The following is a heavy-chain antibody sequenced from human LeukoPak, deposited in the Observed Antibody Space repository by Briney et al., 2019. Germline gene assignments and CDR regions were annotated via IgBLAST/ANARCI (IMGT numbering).Heavy chain of an antibody. CDR2: IYYSGDS. CDR1: GGSISSSNYY. D-gene: IGHD2/OR15-2a*01. J-gene: IGHJ4*02. V-gene: IGHV4-39*01. Sequence: SETLSLTCTVSGGSISSSNYYWGWIRQPPGKGLEWIGTIYYSGDSFYNPSLKSRASISVDTSKNRFSLNVNSVTAADTAVYFCARHENIIMVPTAHAFDYWGQGALVTVSS. CDR3: ARHENIIMVPTAHAFDY.